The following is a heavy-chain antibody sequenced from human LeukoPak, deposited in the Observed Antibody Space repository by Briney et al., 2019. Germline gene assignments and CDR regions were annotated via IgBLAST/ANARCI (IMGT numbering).Heavy chain of an antibody. D-gene: IGHD3-9*01. CDR3: ARVPTLTGRDHWYFDL. V-gene: IGHV3-7*01. CDR2: IREDGRET. Sequence: PGGSLRLSCAASGFTFRNYWMSWVRQAPGKGLEWVANIREDGRETLYVDSVKGRFTISRDSAKDSLDLEMNSLRAEDAALYYCARVPTLTGRDHWYFDLWGRGTLVTVSS. CDR1: GFTFRNYW. J-gene: IGHJ2*01.